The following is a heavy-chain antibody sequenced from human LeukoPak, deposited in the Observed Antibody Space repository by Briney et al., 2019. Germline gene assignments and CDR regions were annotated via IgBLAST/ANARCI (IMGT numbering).Heavy chain of an antibody. CDR2: IHYSGNT. CDR3: ARFAAPQLTRIDY. J-gene: IGHJ4*02. V-gene: IGHV4-38-2*01. Sequence: SETLSLTCAVSGYSISSAFYWGWIRQPPGKGLEWIGSIHYSGNTFYNPSLKSRLTISVDTSKNQFSLRLSSVTAADTAVYYCARFAAPQLTRIDYWGQGILVTVSS. CDR1: GYSISSAFY. D-gene: IGHD1-1*01.